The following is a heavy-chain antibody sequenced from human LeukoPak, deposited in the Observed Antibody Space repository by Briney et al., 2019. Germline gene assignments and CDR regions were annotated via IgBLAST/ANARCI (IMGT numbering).Heavy chain of an antibody. CDR3: ARADLPYYYYMDV. CDR1: RFSFSNYG. Sequence: GGSLRLSCAASRFSFSNYGMHWVRQAPGKGLEWVAFIRYDGSNKYYADSVKGRFTISRDNSKNTLYLQMNSLRAEDTAVYYCARADLPYYYYMDVWGKGTTVTVSS. D-gene: IGHD3-3*01. CDR2: IRYDGSNK. V-gene: IGHV3-30*02. J-gene: IGHJ6*03.